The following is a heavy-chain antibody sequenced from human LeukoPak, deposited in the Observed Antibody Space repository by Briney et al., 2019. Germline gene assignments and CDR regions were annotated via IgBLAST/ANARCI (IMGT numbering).Heavy chain of an antibody. CDR1: GFTVSNSY. CDR2: IYIGGNT. D-gene: IGHD6-13*01. J-gene: IGHJ2*01. V-gene: IGHV3-66*01. CDR3: ARTAGSGWDIAAAATVRLNWYFDL. Sequence: GGSLRLSCVVSGFTVSNSYMTWVRQAPGKGLEWVSVIYIGGNTYYADSVKGRFTISRDNSKNTLYLQMNSLRAEDTAVYYCARTAGSGWDIAAAATVRLNWYFDLWGRGTLVTVSS.